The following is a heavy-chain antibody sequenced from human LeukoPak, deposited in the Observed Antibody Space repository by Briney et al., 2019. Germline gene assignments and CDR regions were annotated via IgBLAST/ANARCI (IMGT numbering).Heavy chain of an antibody. CDR3: AKDRGNWSIDY. D-gene: IGHD1-1*01. CDR2: ISISSSTI. V-gene: IGHV3-48*01. J-gene: IGHJ4*02. CDR1: GVPLSSYS. Sequence: GGSLRLSCADSGVPLSSYSMNWVRQAPGKGLEWISYISISSSTIYYADSVKGRFTISRDNAKNTLYLQMNSLRAEDTAVYYCAKDRGNWSIDYWGQGTLVTVSS.